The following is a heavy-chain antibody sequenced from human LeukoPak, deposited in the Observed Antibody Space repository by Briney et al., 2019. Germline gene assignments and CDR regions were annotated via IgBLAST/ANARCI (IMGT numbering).Heavy chain of an antibody. Sequence: SETLSLTCAVYGGSFSGYYWSWIRQPAGKGLEWIGRIYTSGSTNYNPSLKSRVTILVDTSKNQFSLKLSSVTAADTAVYYCARVLLWFGDSDWGQGTLVTVSS. J-gene: IGHJ4*02. CDR2: IYTSGST. CDR3: ARVLLWFGDSD. V-gene: IGHV4-59*10. CDR1: GGSFSGYY. D-gene: IGHD3-10*01.